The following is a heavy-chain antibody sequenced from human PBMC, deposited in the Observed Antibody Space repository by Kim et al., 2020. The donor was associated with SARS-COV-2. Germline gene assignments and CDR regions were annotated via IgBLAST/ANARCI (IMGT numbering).Heavy chain of an antibody. Sequence: AESVQGRFSISRDNAKKSLYLQMNSLRAEDTAVYYCARVSSGSSSWYWFDAWGQGTLVTVSS. D-gene: IGHD6-13*01. J-gene: IGHJ5*02. CDR3: ARVSSGSSSWYWFDA. V-gene: IGHV3-11*05.